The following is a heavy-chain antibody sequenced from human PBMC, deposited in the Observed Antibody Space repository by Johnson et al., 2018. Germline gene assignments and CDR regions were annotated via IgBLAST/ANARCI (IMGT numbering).Heavy chain of an antibody. CDR1: GYTFTSYD. D-gene: IGHD3-16*01. Sequence: QVQLVESGAEVKKPGASVKVSCKASGYTFTSYDINWVRQATGQGLEWMGWMNPNSGNTGYAQKFQGRVTVTRNTSISTAYMGLSSLRSGDTAVYYCASQGGDYYYYYMDVWGKGTTVTVSS. J-gene: IGHJ6*03. V-gene: IGHV1-8*01. CDR2: MNPNSGNT. CDR3: ASQGGDYYYYYMDV.